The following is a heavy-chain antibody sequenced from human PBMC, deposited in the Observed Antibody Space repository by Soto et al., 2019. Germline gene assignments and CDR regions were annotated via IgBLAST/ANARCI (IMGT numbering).Heavy chain of an antibody. J-gene: IGHJ4*02. Sequence: QVHLVQSGAEVKKPGASVKVSCKGSGYAFTTYGITWVRQAPGQGLEWMGWISAHNGNTNYAQKLQGRVTVTRDTSTSTAYMELRRLRSDDPGVYYCARGRYGDYWGQGALVTVSS. D-gene: IGHD1-1*01. CDR2: ISAHNGNT. V-gene: IGHV1-18*01. CDR1: GYAFTTYG. CDR3: ARGRYGDY.